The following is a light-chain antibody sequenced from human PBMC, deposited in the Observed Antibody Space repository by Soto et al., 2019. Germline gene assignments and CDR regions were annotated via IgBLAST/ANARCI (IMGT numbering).Light chain of an antibody. Sequence: QSALTQPASVSGSPGQSITISCTGTSSDIGFYTYVSWYQHHPGKAPKLIIYEVTYRPSGVSNRFSGSKSGNTASLTISGLQAEDEADYYCSSYTSGRIGVFGGGTKLTVL. CDR2: EVT. CDR3: SSYTSGRIGV. CDR1: SSDIGFYTY. V-gene: IGLV2-14*01. J-gene: IGLJ3*02.